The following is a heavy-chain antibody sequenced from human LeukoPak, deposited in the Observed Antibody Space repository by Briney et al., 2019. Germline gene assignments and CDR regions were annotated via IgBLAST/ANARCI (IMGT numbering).Heavy chain of an antibody. CDR1: GFTFSDYY. Sequence: GGSLRLSCAASGFTFSDYYMSWIRQAPGKGLEWVSYINSSGSTIYYADSVKGRFTISRDNAKNSLYLQMNSLRAEDTVVYYCARETVVITYYYYYYMDVWGKGTTVTVSS. CDR2: INSSGSTI. V-gene: IGHV3-11*01. D-gene: IGHD3-22*01. CDR3: ARETVVITYYYYYYMDV. J-gene: IGHJ6*03.